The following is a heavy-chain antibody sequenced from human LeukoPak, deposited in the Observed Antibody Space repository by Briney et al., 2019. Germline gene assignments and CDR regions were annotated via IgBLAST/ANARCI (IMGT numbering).Heavy chain of an antibody. V-gene: IGHV4-4*07. D-gene: IGHD3-16*01. CDR1: GGSISSYY. Sequence: SETLSLTCTVSGGSISSYYWSWIRQPAGKGLEWIGRIYTSGSTNYNPSLKSRVTMSVDTSKNQFSLQLSSVTAADTAVYYCARAKNRYYDDAFDIWGQGTMVTVSS. CDR3: ARAKNRYYDDAFDI. J-gene: IGHJ3*02. CDR2: IYTSGST.